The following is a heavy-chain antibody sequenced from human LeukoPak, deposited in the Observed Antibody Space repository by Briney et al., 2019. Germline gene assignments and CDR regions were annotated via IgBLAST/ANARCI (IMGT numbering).Heavy chain of an antibody. D-gene: IGHD1-26*01. CDR2: IYHSGST. CDR1: GGSISSSNW. J-gene: IGHJ3*02. V-gene: IGHV4-4*02. Sequence: SGTLSLTCAVSGGSISSSNWWSWVRQPPGKGLEWIGEIYHSGSTNYNPSLKSRVTISVDTSKNQFSLKLRSVTAADTAVYYCAKDLSLDTYSAFDIWGQGTMVTVSS. CDR3: AKDLSLDTYSAFDI.